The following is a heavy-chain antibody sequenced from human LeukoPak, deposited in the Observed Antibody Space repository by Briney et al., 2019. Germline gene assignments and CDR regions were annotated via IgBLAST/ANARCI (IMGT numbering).Heavy chain of an antibody. Sequence: GGSLRLSCLASGFTFSGYNMNWVRQAPGKGLEWVSSIDGSGGFIRYADSVQGRFIISRDNAKNSLSLQMYSLRAEDTAVYYCVRDISSPGRMGAFDMWGQGTMVTVSS. J-gene: IGHJ3*02. CDR2: IDGSGGFI. V-gene: IGHV3-21*01. CDR1: GFTFSGYN. CDR3: VRDISSPGRMGAFDM. D-gene: IGHD1-26*01.